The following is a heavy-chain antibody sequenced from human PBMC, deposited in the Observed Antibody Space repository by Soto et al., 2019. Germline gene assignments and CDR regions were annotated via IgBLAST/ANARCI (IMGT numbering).Heavy chain of an antibody. J-gene: IGHJ6*02. CDR3: ARVGLGEAAGLYYYYYGMDV. CDR1: GGSISSYY. Sequence: QVQLQESGPGLVKPSETLSLTCTVSGGSISSYYWSWIRQPAGKGLEWIGRIYASGSTNYNPSLKSRVTMSVDTSKNQFSLKLSSVTAADTAVYYCARVGLGEAAGLYYYYYGMDVWGQGTTVTVSS. D-gene: IGHD6-13*01. V-gene: IGHV4-4*07. CDR2: IYASGST.